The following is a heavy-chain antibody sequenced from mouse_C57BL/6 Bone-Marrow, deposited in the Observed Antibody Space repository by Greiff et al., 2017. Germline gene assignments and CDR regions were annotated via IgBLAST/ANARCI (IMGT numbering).Heavy chain of an antibody. J-gene: IGHJ2*01. CDR3: ARDYGSSPFSFDY. CDR1: GYAFSSSW. D-gene: IGHD1-1*01. Sequence: QVQLQQSGPELVKPGASVKISCKASGYAFSSSWMNWVKQRPGKGLEWIGRIYPGDGDTNYNGKFKGKATLTADKSSSTAYMQLSSLTSEDTAVYFCARDYGSSPFSFDYWGQGTTLTVSS. V-gene: IGHV1-82*01. CDR2: IYPGDGDT.